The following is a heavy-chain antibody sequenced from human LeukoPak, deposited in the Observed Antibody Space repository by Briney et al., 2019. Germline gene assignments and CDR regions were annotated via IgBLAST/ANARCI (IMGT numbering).Heavy chain of an antibody. D-gene: IGHD6-13*01. CDR1: GGSISSSSYY. CDR2: IYYSGST. J-gene: IGHJ5*02. Sequence: PSETLSLTCTVSGGSISSSSYYWGWIRQPPGKGLEWIGSIYYSGSTYYNPSLKSRVTISVDTSKNQFSLKLSSVTAADTAVYYCASTFIAAATPPLFDPWGQGTLVTVSS. V-gene: IGHV4-39*01. CDR3: ASTFIAAATPPLFDP.